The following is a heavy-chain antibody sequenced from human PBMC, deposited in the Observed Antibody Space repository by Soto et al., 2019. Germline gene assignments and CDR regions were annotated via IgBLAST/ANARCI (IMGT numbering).Heavy chain of an antibody. CDR1: GGSISSGGYY. CDR3: SSGLRASYYFDY. J-gene: IGHJ4*02. D-gene: IGHD2-21*02. CDR2: IHYSGST. Sequence: QVQLQESGPGLVKPSQTLSLICTVSGGSISSGGYYWSWIGQHPGKGLEWIGYIHYSGSTYYNPSLQSRVTISVDTSKNQFSLKLSSVTAADTAVYYCSSGLRASYYFDYWGQGTLVTVSS. V-gene: IGHV4-31*03.